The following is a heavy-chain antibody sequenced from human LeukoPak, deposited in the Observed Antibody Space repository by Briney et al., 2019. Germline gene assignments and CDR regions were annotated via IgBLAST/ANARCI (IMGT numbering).Heavy chain of an antibody. V-gene: IGHV1-8*01. D-gene: IGHD5-12*01. CDR1: GYTFTNYD. J-gene: IGHJ5*02. CDR2: MNPNSGNT. CDR3: ARGTSSWLRLTRWFDP. Sequence: GASVKVSCKASGYTFTNYDINWVRQATGQGLEWMGWMNPNSGNTDYAQKFQGRVTMTRNTSISTAYMELSSLVSEDTAVYYCARGTSSWLRLTRWFDPWGQGTLVTVSS.